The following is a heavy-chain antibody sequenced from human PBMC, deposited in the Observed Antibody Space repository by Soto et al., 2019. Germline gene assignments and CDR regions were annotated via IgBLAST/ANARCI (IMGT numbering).Heavy chain of an antibody. V-gene: IGHV3-48*03. CDR3: ARGFGRFNY. CDR1: GFTFNDFE. CDR2: IDGSGTTK. D-gene: IGHD3-10*01. J-gene: IGHJ4*02. Sequence: EVQLLESGGGLVQPGGSLRLSCGVSGFTFNDFEMNWVRQAPGKGLEWLAYIDGSGTTKKYADSVRGRFTISRDNPNNLLFLQMSSLSAADTAIYYCARGFGRFNYWGQGTLVSVSS.